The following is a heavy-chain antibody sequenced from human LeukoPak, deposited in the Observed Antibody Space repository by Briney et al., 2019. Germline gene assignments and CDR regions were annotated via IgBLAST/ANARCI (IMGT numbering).Heavy chain of an antibody. CDR2: INHSGST. V-gene: IGHV4-34*01. CDR1: GFTFSSYW. D-gene: IGHD1-26*01. CDR3: ARRLIVGPLYFDY. J-gene: IGHJ4*02. Sequence: GSLRLSCAASGFTFSSYWMSWVRQPPGKGLEWIGEINHSGSTNYNPSLKSRVTISVDTSKNQFSLKLNSMTAADTAVYYCARRLIVGPLYFDYWGQGTLVTVSS.